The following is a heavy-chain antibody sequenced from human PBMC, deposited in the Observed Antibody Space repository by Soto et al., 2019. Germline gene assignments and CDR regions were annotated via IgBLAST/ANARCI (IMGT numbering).Heavy chain of an antibody. CDR2: INHSGST. CDR1: GGSFSGYY. Sequence: SETLSLTCAVYGGSFSGYYWSWIRQPPGKGLEWIGEINHSGSTNYNPSLKSRVTISVDTSKNQFSLKLSSVTAVDTAVYYCARGSSPYYDILTGLFDVWVKGTTVTVSS. D-gene: IGHD3-9*01. V-gene: IGHV4-34*01. CDR3: ARGSSPYYDILTGLFDV. J-gene: IGHJ6*04.